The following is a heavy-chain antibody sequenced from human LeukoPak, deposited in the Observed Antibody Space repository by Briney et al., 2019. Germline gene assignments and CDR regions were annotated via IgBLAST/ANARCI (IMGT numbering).Heavy chain of an antibody. D-gene: IGHD3-3*01. CDR2: INPNSGGT. Sequence: GASVKVSCQSCLYTFTAYYMHWVRQAPGQGLEWMGRINPNSGGTDYVQKFQGRVTMTSDTSISTAYMELSRLSSDGTAVYYFARGYNRGYDFWSGYYRIDYWGQGTLVSVS. V-gene: IGHV1-2*06. J-gene: IGHJ4*02. CDR1: LYTFTAYY. CDR3: ARGYNRGYDFWSGYYRIDY.